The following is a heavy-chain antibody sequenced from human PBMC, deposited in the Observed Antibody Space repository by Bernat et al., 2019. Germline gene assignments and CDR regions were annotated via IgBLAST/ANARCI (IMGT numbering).Heavy chain of an antibody. CDR1: GGTFSSYA. J-gene: IGHJ4*02. D-gene: IGHD5-12*01. CDR3: ATDLSPRRRNTRERVATITFFDY. CDR2: IIPIFGTA. Sequence: QVQLVQSGAEVKKPGSSVKVSCKASGGTFSSYAISWVRQAPGQGLEWMGAIIPIFGTANYAQKFQVRVTITAEKSTSTAYRERRSLRSEDTAVYYCATDLSPRRRNTRERVATITFFDYWGQGTLVTVSS. V-gene: IGHV1-69*06.